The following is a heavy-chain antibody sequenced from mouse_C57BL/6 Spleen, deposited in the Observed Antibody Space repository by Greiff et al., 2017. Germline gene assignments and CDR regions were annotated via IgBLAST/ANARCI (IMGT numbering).Heavy chain of an antibody. V-gene: IGHV1-53*01. D-gene: IGHD2-10*02. CDR3: AGYGNYIYWYFDV. Sequence: QVQLQQPGTELVKPGASVKLSCKASGYTFTSYWMHWVKQRPGQGLEWIGNINPSNGGTNYNEKFKSKATLTVDKSSSTAYMQLSSLTSEDAAVYYCAGYGNYIYWYFDVWGTGTTVTVSS. CDR2: INPSNGGT. J-gene: IGHJ1*03. CDR1: GYTFTSYW.